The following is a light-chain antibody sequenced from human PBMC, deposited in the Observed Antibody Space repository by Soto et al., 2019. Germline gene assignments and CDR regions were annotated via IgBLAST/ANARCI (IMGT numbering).Light chain of an antibody. CDR3: QQPISFPIT. V-gene: IGKV1D-12*01. CDR1: QDLSSW. J-gene: IGKJ5*01. CDR2: AAS. Sequence: DIRLTQSPSSVSASVGDRVTITCRASQDLSSWLAWYQQKPGKAPKLLISAASSLQSGVPSRFSGSGSGTDFTLTIRSLQPEDFATYYCQQPISFPITFGQGTRLEIK.